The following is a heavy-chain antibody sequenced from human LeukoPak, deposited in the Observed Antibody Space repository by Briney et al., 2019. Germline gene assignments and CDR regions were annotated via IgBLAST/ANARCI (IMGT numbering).Heavy chain of an antibody. Sequence: SETLSLTCTASGYSISSGYYWGWIRQPPGKGLEWIGSIYHSGSTYYNPSLKSRVTISVDTSKNQFSLKLSSVTAADAAVYYCARLITIFGVVPPQRYMDVWGKGTTVTVSS. CDR2: IYHSGST. CDR3: ARLITIFGVVPPQRYMDV. D-gene: IGHD3-3*01. J-gene: IGHJ6*03. V-gene: IGHV4-38-2*02. CDR1: GYSISSGYY.